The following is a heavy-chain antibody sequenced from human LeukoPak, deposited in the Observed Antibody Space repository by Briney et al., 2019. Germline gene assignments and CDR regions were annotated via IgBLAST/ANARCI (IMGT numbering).Heavy chain of an antibody. V-gene: IGHV3-53*05. J-gene: IGHJ3*02. CDR3: AREEGYCSSTSCSYAFDI. CDR1: GFTVSGNY. CDR2: TNSGGST. Sequence: GGYLSLSCAASGFTVSGNYMSWVRQAPGKGLEWFSVTNSGGSTYYADSVKGRFTISRDNSKNTLYLQMNSRRAEDTALYYCAREEGYCSSTSCSYAFDIWGQGTMVTVSS. D-gene: IGHD2-2*01.